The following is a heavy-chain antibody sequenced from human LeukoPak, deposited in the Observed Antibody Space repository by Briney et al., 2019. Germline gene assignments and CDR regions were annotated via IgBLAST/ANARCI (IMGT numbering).Heavy chain of an antibody. CDR2: ISADGSVT. CDR1: GFTFSSYW. J-gene: IGHJ5*02. Sequence: GGSLRLSCADSGFTFSSYWMHWVRQTPGKGLGWVSCISADGSVTRYADSVKGRFTISRDNTKSTLYLQMHSLRAEDTAVYYCATAGGDGSRMGFDPWGQGTLVTVSS. D-gene: IGHD2-15*01. CDR3: ATAGGDGSRMGFDP. V-gene: IGHV3-74*01.